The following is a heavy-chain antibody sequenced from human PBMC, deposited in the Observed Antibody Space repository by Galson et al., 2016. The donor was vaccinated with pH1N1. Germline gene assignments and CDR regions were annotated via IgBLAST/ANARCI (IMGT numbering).Heavy chain of an antibody. CDR3: AGEREGQGFDT. J-gene: IGHJ4*02. CDR1: GFTFGSYA. Sequence: SLRLSCAASGFTFGSYAMHWVRQAPGKGLEWVADISFDGRNKNYLDSVKGRFSISRDNSQNTLHLQVKGLRADDTAIYFCAGEREGQGFDTWGQGNLVSVSS. CDR2: ISFDGRNK. V-gene: IGHV3-30*03.